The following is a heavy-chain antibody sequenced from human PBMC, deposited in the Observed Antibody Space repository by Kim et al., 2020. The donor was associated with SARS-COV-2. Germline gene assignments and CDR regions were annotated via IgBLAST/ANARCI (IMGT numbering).Heavy chain of an antibody. J-gene: IGHJ6*04. V-gene: IGHV4-34*01. CDR3: ARLRKDIVVVPAVVRYPYYYYYAMDV. D-gene: IGHD2-2*01. CDR1: GGSFSVYY. Sequence: SETLSLTCAVYGGSFSVYYWSWIRQPPGKGLEWIGEINHSGSTNYNPSLKSRVTISVDTSKNQFSLKLSSVTAADTAVYYCARLRKDIVVVPAVVRYPYYYYYAMDVWGKGTTVTVSS. CDR2: INHSGST.